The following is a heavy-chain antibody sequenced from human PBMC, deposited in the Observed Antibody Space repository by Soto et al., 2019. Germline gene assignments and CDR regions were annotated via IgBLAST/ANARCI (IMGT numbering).Heavy chain of an antibody. J-gene: IGHJ2*01. CDR3: VRDPVALRNRVRVVYFNL. V-gene: IGHV3-33*01. D-gene: IGHD3-3*01. Sequence: QVKLVESGGGVVQPGRSLRLSCAASGFVFSMYGMHWVRQAPGKGLEWVGVIWHDGSGTYYADALKGRFTISRDNSKNTLFLELDSLTGEDTAVYYCVRDPVALRNRVRVVYFNLWGRGTQVTVSS. CDR2: IWHDGSGT. CDR1: GFVFSMYG.